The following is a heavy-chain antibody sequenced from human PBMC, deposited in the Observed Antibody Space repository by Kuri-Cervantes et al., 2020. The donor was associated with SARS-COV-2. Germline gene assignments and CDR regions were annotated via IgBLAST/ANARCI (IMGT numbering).Heavy chain of an antibody. CDR3: ARATYYDFWSGYYPSENYFDY. CDR2: INPNSGGT. J-gene: IGHJ4*02. Sequence: ASVKVSCKASGGTFSSYALSWVRQAPGQGLEWMGWINPNSGGTNYAQKFQGRVTMTRDTSISTAYMELSRLRSDDTAVYYCARATYYDFWSGYYPSENYFDYWGQGTLVTVSS. D-gene: IGHD3-3*01. CDR1: GGTFSSYA. V-gene: IGHV1-2*02.